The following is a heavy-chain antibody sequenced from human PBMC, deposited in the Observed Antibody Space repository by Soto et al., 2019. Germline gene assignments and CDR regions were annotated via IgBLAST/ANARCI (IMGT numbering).Heavy chain of an antibody. CDR1: GGSISSSSYY. Sequence: SETLSLTCTVSGGSISSSSYYWGWIRQPPGKGLEWIGSIYYSGNTNYKPSLKSRVTISADTSKNQFSLKLSFVTAADTAMYYCARRGGSINWFDPWGQGTLVTVSS. D-gene: IGHD3-16*01. CDR3: ARRGGSINWFDP. V-gene: IGHV4-39*01. J-gene: IGHJ5*02. CDR2: IYYSGNT.